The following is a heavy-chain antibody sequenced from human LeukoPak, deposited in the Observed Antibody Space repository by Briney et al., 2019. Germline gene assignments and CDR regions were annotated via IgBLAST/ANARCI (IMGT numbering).Heavy chain of an antibody. V-gene: IGHV1-69*04. Sequence: GSSVRVSCKASVDTFSIYTSSWVRHTPGQGVGWRGRIITILGIANYAKKLKGRVTITADKSTSTAYMEMSSLRSEDTAVYYCARDPLYDSSGYYYYYYGMDVWGQGTTVTVSS. D-gene: IGHD3-22*01. J-gene: IGHJ6*02. CDR3: ARDPLYDSSGYYYYYYGMDV. CDR1: VDTFSIYT. CDR2: IITILGIA.